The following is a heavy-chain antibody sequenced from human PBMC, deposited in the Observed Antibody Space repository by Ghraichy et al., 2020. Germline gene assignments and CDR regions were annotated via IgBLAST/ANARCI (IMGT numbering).Heavy chain of an antibody. V-gene: IGHV3-23*01. D-gene: IGHD3-10*01. J-gene: IGHJ5*02. CDR1: GFTFSSYA. CDR3: AKIQQRGSGSYYP. CDR2: ISGSGGRT. Sequence: GGSLRLSCAASGFTFSSYAMSWVRQAPGKGLEWVSAISGSGGRTYYAASVKGRFTISRNNSKNTLYLQMNSLRAGDTAVYYCAKIQQRGSGSYYPWGQGTLVTVSS.